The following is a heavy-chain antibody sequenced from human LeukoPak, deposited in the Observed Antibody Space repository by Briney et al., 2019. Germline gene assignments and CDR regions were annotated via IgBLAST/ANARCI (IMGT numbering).Heavy chain of an antibody. J-gene: IGHJ5*02. CDR1: GGTFSSYA. CDR2: IIPIFGTA. CDR3: ASPYYDFWSGYSWEFDP. D-gene: IGHD3-3*01. V-gene: IGHV1-69*05. Sequence: PGASVKVSCKASGGTFSSYAISWVRQAPGQGLEWMGGIIPIFGTANYARKFQGRVTITTDESTSTAYMELSSLRSEDTAVYYCASPYYDFWSGYSWEFDPWGQGTLVTVSS.